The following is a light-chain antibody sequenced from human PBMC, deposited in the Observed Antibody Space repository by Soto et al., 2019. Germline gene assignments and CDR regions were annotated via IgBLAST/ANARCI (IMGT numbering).Light chain of an antibody. V-gene: IGKV1-39*01. CDR1: QSISSY. Sequence: EIQMTQSPSSLSASVGDRVTITCRASQSISSYLNWYQQKPGKAPKLLIYAASSLQSGVPSRFSGSGSGTDFTLTISSLQPEDFATYYCHQGYSTPTWTFGQGTKVDIK. J-gene: IGKJ1*01. CDR2: AAS. CDR3: HQGYSTPTWT.